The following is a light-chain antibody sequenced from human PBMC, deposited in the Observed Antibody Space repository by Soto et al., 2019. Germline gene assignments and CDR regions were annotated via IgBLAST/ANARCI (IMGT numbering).Light chain of an antibody. Sequence: QTALTQSSSVSWSPGQSITIPCTGTSSDVGGYDYVSWYQQHTDKVPKLIIYEVIKRPSRVSHRFSGSKSGNTASLTISGLQTEDEADYYCSSYTTSSALVFGGGTKVTVL. J-gene: IGLJ2*01. CDR2: EVI. CDR1: SSDVGGYDY. V-gene: IGLV2-14*01. CDR3: SSYTTSSALV.